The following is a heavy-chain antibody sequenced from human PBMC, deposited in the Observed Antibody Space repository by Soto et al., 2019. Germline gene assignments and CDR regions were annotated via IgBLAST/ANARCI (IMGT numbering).Heavy chain of an antibody. CDR3: ARRYGGNFGY. D-gene: IGHD2-15*01. J-gene: IGHJ4*02. V-gene: IGHV4-31*03. CDR1: GGSISSGGYY. CDR2: IYYSGST. Sequence: TLSLACTVSGGSISSGGYYWSWIRQHPGKGLEWIGYIYYSGSTYYNPSLKSRVTISVDTSRNQFSLKLRSVTAADTAVYYCARRYGGNFGYWGQGTLVTVSS.